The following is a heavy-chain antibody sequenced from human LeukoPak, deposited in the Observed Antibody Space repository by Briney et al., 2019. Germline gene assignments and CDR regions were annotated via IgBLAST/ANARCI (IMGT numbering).Heavy chain of an antibody. CDR3: AKDDGDYVELPVDYFDY. Sequence: PGGSLRLSCAASGFTFSGYGMHCVRQAPGKGLEGVAVISYDGSNKYYADSVKGRFTISRDNSKNTLYLQMNSLRAEDTAVYYCAKDDGDYVELPVDYFDYWGQGTLVTVSS. CDR2: ISYDGSNK. CDR1: GFTFSGYG. D-gene: IGHD4-17*01. J-gene: IGHJ4*02. V-gene: IGHV3-30*18.